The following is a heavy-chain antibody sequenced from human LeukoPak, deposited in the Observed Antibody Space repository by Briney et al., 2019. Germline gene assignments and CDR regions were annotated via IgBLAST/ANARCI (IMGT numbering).Heavy chain of an antibody. J-gene: IGHJ6*02. CDR2: ISSSSSTI. CDR3: ARAPYYDFWSGYYGYYYGMDV. D-gene: IGHD3-3*01. V-gene: IGHV3-48*02. CDR1: GFTFSSYS. Sequence: GGSLRLSCAASGFTFSSYSMNWVRQAPGKGLEWVSYISSSSSTIYYADSVKSRLTISRDNAKNSLYLQMNSLRDEDTAVYYCARAPYYDFWSGYYGYYYGMDVWGQGTTVTVSS.